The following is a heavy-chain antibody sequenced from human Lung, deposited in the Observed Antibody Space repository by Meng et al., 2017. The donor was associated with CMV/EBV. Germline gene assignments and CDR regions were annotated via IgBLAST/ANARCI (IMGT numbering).Heavy chain of an antibody. J-gene: IGHJ4*02. V-gene: IGHV3-7*01. Sequence: GGSLRLSCVASGFTFGHYWMSWVRRSPARGLEWVANIKQDATEARYADSTKGRFTISRDNTRRAVSWEMNSLRVEDSAVYYCARVLCDDSTCFNGLDFWGQGTPVTVSS. CDR3: ARVLCDDSTCFNGLDF. D-gene: IGHD2-2*01. CDR1: GFTFGHYW. CDR2: IKQDATEA.